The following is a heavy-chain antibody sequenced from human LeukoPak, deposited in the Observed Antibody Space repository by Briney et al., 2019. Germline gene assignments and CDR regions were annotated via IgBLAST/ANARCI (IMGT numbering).Heavy chain of an antibody. J-gene: IGHJ3*02. D-gene: IGHD5-24*01. CDR2: IKPSGTDT. V-gene: IGHV1-46*01. Sequence: GASVKVSCKTSGYSFTSYNLHWVRQAPGQRLEWMGIIKPSGTDTNYAQKFQGRVIMTTDTSTSTVYMELSSLKSEGTAVYYCARVRDGYNDAYDIWGQGTMVIASS. CDR3: ARVRDGYNDAYDI. CDR1: GYSFTSYN.